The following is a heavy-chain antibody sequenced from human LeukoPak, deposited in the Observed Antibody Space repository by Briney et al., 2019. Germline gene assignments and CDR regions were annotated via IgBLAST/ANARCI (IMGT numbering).Heavy chain of an antibody. Sequence: SETLSLTCTVSGGSISSGGYYWSWIRQHPGKGLEWIGYIYYSGSTYYNPSLKSRVTIPVDTSKNQFSLKLSSVTAADTAVYYCARVGLLYYYDSSGYYNWGQGTLVTVSS. V-gene: IGHV4-31*03. CDR1: GGSISSGGYY. J-gene: IGHJ4*02. CDR2: IYYSGST. D-gene: IGHD3-22*01. CDR3: ARVGLLYYYDSSGYYN.